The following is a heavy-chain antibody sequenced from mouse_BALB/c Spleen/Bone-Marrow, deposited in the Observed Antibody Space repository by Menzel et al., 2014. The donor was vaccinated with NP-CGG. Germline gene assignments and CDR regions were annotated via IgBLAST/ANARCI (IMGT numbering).Heavy chain of an antibody. V-gene: IGHV5-17*02. CDR2: ISSGSSTI. CDR3: ARAGMDY. CDR1: GFTFSSFG. Sequence: EVQLVESGGGLVQPGGSRKLSCAASGFTFSSFGMHWVRQAPEKGLEGVAYISSGSSTIYYADTVKGRFTISRDNPKNTLFLQMTSLRSEDTAMYYCARAGMDYWGQGTSVTVSS. J-gene: IGHJ4*01. D-gene: IGHD3-3*01.